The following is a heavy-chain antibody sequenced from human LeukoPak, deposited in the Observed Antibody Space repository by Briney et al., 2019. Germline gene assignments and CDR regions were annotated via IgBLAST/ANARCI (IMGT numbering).Heavy chain of an antibody. D-gene: IGHD2-21*02. CDR2: ISYDGNNK. J-gene: IGHJ4*02. Sequence: GGSLRLSCAASGFTFSSYGMHWVRQAPGKGLEWVAVISYDGNNKYYADFVKGRFTISRDNSKNTLYLQMNSLRAEDTAVYYCAKDLDRHIVVVTASAVDYWGQGTLVTVSS. CDR1: GFTFSSYG. V-gene: IGHV3-30*18. CDR3: AKDLDRHIVVVTASAVDY.